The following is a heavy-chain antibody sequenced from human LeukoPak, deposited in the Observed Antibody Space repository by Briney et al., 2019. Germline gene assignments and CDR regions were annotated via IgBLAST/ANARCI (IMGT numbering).Heavy chain of an antibody. CDR3: ARLIRITMVRGVISKTYYYYYYMDV. V-gene: IGHV4-34*01. J-gene: IGHJ6*03. Sequence: SETLSLTCAVYGGSFSGYYWSWIRQPPGKGLEWIGEINHSGSTNYNPSLKSRVTISVDTSKNQFSLKLSSVTAADTAVYYCARLIRITMVRGVISKTYYYYYYMDVWGKGTTVTISS. CDR2: INHSGST. CDR1: GGSFSGYY. D-gene: IGHD3-10*01.